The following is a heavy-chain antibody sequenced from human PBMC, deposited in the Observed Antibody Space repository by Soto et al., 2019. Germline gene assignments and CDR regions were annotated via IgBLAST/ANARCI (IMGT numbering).Heavy chain of an antibody. CDR3: ARGGTSGYMDV. Sequence: GGSLRLSCAASGFTFSSHWMHWVRQAPGKGLVWVSRINSDASRTSNADSVKGRFTISRDNGKNTLYLQMNSLRAEDTAVYYCARGGTSGYMDVWGKGTTVTVSS. J-gene: IGHJ6*03. D-gene: IGHD2-2*01. CDR2: INSDASRT. V-gene: IGHV3-74*01. CDR1: GFTFSSHW.